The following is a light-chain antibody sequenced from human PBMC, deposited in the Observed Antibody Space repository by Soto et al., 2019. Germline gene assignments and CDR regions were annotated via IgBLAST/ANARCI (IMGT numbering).Light chain of an antibody. CDR2: GAS. CDR1: QSVSSSY. CDR3: QQYGSPRWT. J-gene: IGKJ1*01. V-gene: IGKV3-20*01. Sequence: ELVLTQSPGTLSLSPGERATLSCRASQSVSSSYLAWYQQKPGQAPRLLIYGASSRATGIPDRFSGSGSGTDFTFTISRLEAEDFAVYYCQQYGSPRWTFGQGTKV.